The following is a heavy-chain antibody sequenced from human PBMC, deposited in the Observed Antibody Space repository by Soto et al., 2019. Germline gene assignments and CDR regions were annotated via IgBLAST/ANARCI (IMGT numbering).Heavy chain of an antibody. D-gene: IGHD2-2*01. J-gene: IGHJ4*02. CDR1: GYTFTSYG. Sequence: QVQLVQSGAEVKKPGASVKVSCKASGYTFTSYGISWVRQAPGQGLEWMGWISAYNGNTNYAQKLQGRVTMTTDTYTSTAYMELRSLGSDDTAVYYFARQDIVVVPAASLDYWGQGTLVTVSS. CDR3: ARQDIVVVPAASLDY. CDR2: ISAYNGNT. V-gene: IGHV1-18*01.